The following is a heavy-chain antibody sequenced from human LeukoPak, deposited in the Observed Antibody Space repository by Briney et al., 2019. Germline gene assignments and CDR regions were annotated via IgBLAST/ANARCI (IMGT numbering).Heavy chain of an antibody. CDR2: INHSGST. D-gene: IGHD2-2*01. CDR1: GGSFSGYY. Sequence: PSETLSLTCAVYGGSFSGYYWSRIRQPPGKGLEWIGEINHSGSTNYNPSLKSRVTISVDTSKNQFSLKLSSVTAADTAVYYCARVVVPAAGPDPLYGMDVWGQGTTVTVSS. V-gene: IGHV4-34*01. J-gene: IGHJ6*02. CDR3: ARVVVPAAGPDPLYGMDV.